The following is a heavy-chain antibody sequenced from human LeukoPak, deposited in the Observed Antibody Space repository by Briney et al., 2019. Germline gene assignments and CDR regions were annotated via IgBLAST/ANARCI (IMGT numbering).Heavy chain of an antibody. Sequence: ASVKVSCKASGGTFSSYAISWVRQAPGQGLEWMGRIIPILGIANYAQKFQGRVTITADKSTSTAYMELSSLRSEDTAVYYCARDGSPVSPGSKATDRRDGYNSDWGQGTLVTVSS. CDR2: IIPILGIA. V-gene: IGHV1-69*04. CDR1: GGTFSSYA. CDR3: ARDGSPVSPGSKATDRRDGYNSD. J-gene: IGHJ4*02. D-gene: IGHD5-24*01.